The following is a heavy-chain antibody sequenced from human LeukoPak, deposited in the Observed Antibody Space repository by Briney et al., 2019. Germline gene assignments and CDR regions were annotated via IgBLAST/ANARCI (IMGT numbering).Heavy chain of an antibody. CDR3: AKVTGRQQLIELFDY. Sequence: SETLSLTCTVSGGSISSSSYYWGWIRQPPGKGLEWIGSIYYSGRTYYNPSLKSRVTISVDTSKNQFSLKLSSVTAADTAMYYCAKVTGRQQLIELFDYWGQGTLVTVSS. CDR1: GGSISSSSYY. J-gene: IGHJ4*02. D-gene: IGHD3-10*01. CDR2: IYYSGRT. V-gene: IGHV4-39*01.